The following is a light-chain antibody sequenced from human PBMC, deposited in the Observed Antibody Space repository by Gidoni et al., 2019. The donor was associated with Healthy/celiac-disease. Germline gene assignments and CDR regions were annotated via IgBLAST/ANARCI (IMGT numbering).Light chain of an antibody. J-gene: IGLJ2*01. CDR3: SSYAGSNNFVV. V-gene: IGLV2-8*01. CDR2: EVS. Sequence: QSALTQPPSASGSPGQSVTISCTGTSSDVGGYNYVSWYQPHPGKATKLMIYEVSKRPSGVPDRFSGSKSGNTASLTVSGLQADDEADYYCSSYAGSNNFVVFGGGTKLTVL. CDR1: SSDVGGYNY.